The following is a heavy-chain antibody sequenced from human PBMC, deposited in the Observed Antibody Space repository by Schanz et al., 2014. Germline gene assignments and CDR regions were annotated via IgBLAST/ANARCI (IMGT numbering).Heavy chain of an antibody. D-gene: IGHD2-15*01. V-gene: IGHV3-23*04. CDR1: GFTFSDHY. CDR2: LSGSGGST. Sequence: EVQLVESGGGLVQPGGSLRLSCAASGFTFSDHYMDWVRQAPGKGLEWVSALSGSGGSTYYADSVKGRFTISRDNSKNTLYLQMNSLSADDTAVFYCAKGMGYCSGGTCYDYYYYGLDVWGQGTTVTVSS. CDR3: AKGMGYCSGGTCYDYYYYGLDV. J-gene: IGHJ6*02.